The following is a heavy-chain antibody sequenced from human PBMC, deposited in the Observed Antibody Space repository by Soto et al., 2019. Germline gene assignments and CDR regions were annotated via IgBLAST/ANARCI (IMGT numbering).Heavy chain of an antibody. CDR3: ARDLGRSGWNFDY. CDR1: GGSISSYY. J-gene: IGHJ4*02. CDR2: IYYSGST. Sequence: TSETLSLTCTVSGGSISSYYWSWIRQPPGKGLEWIGYIYYSGSTNYNPSLKSRVTISVDTSISTAYMELSRLTFDDTAVYYCARDLGRSGWNFDYWGQGALVTVSS. V-gene: IGHV4-59*01. D-gene: IGHD6-19*01.